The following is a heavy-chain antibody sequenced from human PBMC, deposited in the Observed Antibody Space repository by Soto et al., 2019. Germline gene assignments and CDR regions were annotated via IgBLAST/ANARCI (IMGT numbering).Heavy chain of an antibody. V-gene: IGHV1-69*13. CDR2: IIPIFGTA. D-gene: IGHD1-26*01. CDR1: GGTFSSYA. Sequence: SVKVSCKASGGTFSSYAISWVRQAPGQGLEWMGGIIPIFGTANYAQKFQGRVTITADESTSTVYMELSSLRSEDTAVYYCARGPGVVGATRDWFDPWGQGTLVTVSS. J-gene: IGHJ5*02. CDR3: ARGPGVVGATRDWFDP.